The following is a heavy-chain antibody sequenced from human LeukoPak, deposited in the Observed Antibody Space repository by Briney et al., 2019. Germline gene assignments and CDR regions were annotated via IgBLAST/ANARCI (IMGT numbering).Heavy chain of an antibody. J-gene: IGHJ6*02. Sequence: SVKVSCKASGGTFSSYAISWVRQGPGQGLEWMGGIIPIFGTANYAQKFQGRVTITADESTSTAYMELSSLRSEDTAVYYCARDGGVGDCSSTSCRPHLDYYYGMDVWGQGTTVTVSS. D-gene: IGHD2-2*01. CDR2: IIPIFGTA. CDR1: GGTFSSYA. CDR3: ARDGGVGDCSSTSCRPHLDYYYGMDV. V-gene: IGHV1-69*01.